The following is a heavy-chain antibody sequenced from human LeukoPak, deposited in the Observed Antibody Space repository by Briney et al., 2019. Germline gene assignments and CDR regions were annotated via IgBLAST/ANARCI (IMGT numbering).Heavy chain of an antibody. Sequence: PGGSLRLSCTASGFTFGDYAMSWFRQAPGKGLEWVGFIRSKAYGGTTEYAASVKGRFTISRDDSKSIAYLQMNSLKTEDTAVYYCTRDEKRDYYDSSGYDYWGQGTLVTVSS. V-gene: IGHV3-49*03. CDR3: TRDEKRDYYDSSGYDY. J-gene: IGHJ4*02. CDR1: GFTFGDYA. CDR2: IRSKAYGGTT. D-gene: IGHD3-22*01.